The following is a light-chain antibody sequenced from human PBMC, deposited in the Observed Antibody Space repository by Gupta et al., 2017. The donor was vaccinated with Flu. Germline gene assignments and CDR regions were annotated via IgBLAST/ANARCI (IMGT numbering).Light chain of an antibody. CDR1: QSLVYSDGNTY. CDR2: KVS. CDR3: MQGTHWRT. V-gene: IGKV2-30*01. Sequence: DVVMTQSPLSGPVTLGQPASISCRSSQSLVYSDGNTYLNRFQQRPGQSPRRLIYKVSNRDSGVPDRISGSGSGTDFTLKVSRVEAEDVGVYYYMQGTHWRTFGQGTKVEIK. J-gene: IGKJ1*01.